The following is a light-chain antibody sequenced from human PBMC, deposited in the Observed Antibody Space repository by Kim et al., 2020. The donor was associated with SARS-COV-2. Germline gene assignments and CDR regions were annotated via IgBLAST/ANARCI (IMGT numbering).Light chain of an antibody. CDR1: QSVGINY. CDR2: ASS. J-gene: IGKJ1*01. CDR3: QQYTMSPRT. Sequence: EVVLTQSPGTLSLSPGERATLSCRASQSVGINYLAWYQQKPGQAPRLLIYASSKRATGIPDRFSGSGSGADFTLTISRLEPEDFAVYYCQQYTMSPRTFGQGTKVDIK. V-gene: IGKV3-20*01.